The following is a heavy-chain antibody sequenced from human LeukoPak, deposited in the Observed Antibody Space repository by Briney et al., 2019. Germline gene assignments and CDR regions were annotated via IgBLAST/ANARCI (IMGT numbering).Heavy chain of an antibody. CDR2: INHSGST. D-gene: IGHD2-2*03. Sequence: SETLSLTCAVYGGSFSGYYWSWIRQPPGKGLEWIGEINHSGSTNYNPSLKSRVTISVDTSKNQFSLKLSSATAADTAVYYCARERLRGGYCSSTSCDDAFDIWGQGTMVTVSS. CDR3: ARERLRGGYCSSTSCDDAFDI. CDR1: GGSFSGYY. J-gene: IGHJ3*02. V-gene: IGHV4-34*01.